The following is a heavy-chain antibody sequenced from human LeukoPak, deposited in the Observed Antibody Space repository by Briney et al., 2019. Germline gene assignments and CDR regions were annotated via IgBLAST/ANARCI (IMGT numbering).Heavy chain of an antibody. Sequence: SETLSLTCTVSGGSISSYYWSWIRQPPGKGLEWIGYTYYSGSTNYNPSLKSRVTISVDTSKNQFSLKLSSVTAADTAVYYCARGRIAAAGTPSLFDYWGQGTLVTVSS. CDR1: GGSISSYY. J-gene: IGHJ4*02. V-gene: IGHV4-59*01. CDR3: ARGRIAAAGTPSLFDY. CDR2: TYYSGST. D-gene: IGHD6-13*01.